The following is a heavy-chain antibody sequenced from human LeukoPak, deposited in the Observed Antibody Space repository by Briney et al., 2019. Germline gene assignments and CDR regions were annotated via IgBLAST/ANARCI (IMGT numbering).Heavy chain of an antibody. CDR1: GGSIGSNY. CDR2: IYYTGGT. CDR3: AKYGNSGWVIDN. Sequence: SETLSLTCTVSGGSIGSNYWTWIRQPPGKGLEYIGYIYYTGGTNYNPSLKSRVTITVDTSKNQFSLRLSSVTAADTAVYFCAKYGNSGWVIDNWGQGTLVTVSS. J-gene: IGHJ4*02. D-gene: IGHD6-19*01. V-gene: IGHV4-59*08.